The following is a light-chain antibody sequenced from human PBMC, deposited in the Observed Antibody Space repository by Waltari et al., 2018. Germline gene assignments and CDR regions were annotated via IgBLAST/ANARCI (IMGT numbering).Light chain of an antibody. Sequence: EIVMTQSPATLSVSPGERATLSCRASQSVSSNLAWYQQKPGQAPRLLIYGASTRATGIPARFGGSGSGTEFTLTLSSLQSEDIAVYYCQQYNNWPPWTFGQGTKVEIK. CDR2: GAS. J-gene: IGKJ1*01. V-gene: IGKV3-15*01. CDR1: QSVSSN. CDR3: QQYNNWPPWT.